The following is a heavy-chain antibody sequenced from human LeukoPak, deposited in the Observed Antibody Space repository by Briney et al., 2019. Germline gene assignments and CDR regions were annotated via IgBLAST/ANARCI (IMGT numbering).Heavy chain of an antibody. CDR3: ARGMDSSGYSDAFDI. CDR2: IYYSGST. J-gene: IGHJ3*02. V-gene: IGHV4-39*01. D-gene: IGHD3-22*01. Sequence: SETLSLTCTVSGGSISSSSYYWGWIRQPPGKGLEWIGSIYYSGSTYYNPSLKSRVTISVDTSKKQFSLKLSSVTAADTAVYYCARGMDSSGYSDAFDIWGQGTMVTVSS. CDR1: GGSISSSSYY.